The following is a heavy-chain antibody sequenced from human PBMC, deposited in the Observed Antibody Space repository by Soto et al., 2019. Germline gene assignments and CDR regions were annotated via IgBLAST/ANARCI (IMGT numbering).Heavy chain of an antibody. CDR1: GFTVSSNY. CDR3: ARDPYCDSSGYLASHGMDV. D-gene: IGHD3-22*01. Sequence: EVQLVESGGGLVQPGGSLRLSCAASGFTVSSNYMSWVRQAPGKGLEWVSVIYSGGSTYYADSVKGRFTISRHNSKNTLYLQMNSLRAEDTAVYYCARDPYCDSSGYLASHGMDVWGQGTTVTVSS. V-gene: IGHV3-53*04. CDR2: IYSGGST. J-gene: IGHJ6*02.